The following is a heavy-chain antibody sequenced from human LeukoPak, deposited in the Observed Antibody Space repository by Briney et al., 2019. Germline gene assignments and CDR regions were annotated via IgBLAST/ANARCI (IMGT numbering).Heavy chain of an antibody. V-gene: IGHV1-69*13. CDR1: GGTFSNYA. CDR3: ARAPPTYYYDSSGYSGAFDI. D-gene: IGHD3-22*01. CDR2: IIPNFEIA. J-gene: IGHJ3*02. Sequence: ASVKVSCKVSGGTFSNYAISWVRQAPGQGLEWMGGIIPNFEIAKFAQKFQGRVTITADESTSTAYMELSSLRSEDTAVYYCARAPPTYYYDSSGYSGAFDIWGQGTMVTVSS.